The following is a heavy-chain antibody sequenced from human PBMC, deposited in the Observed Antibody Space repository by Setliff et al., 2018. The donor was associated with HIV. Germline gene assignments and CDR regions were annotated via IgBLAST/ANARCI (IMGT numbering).Heavy chain of an antibody. Sequence: PSETLSLTCTVSGDSISSGGYYWSWTRQSPGKGLEWIGYIYYSGSSYYNPSLQSRITMSVETSMNQFSLRLTSVTAAATAVYYCARARIDYSTSTWFDPWGQGTLVTVSS. CDR3: ARARIDYSTSTWFDP. V-gene: IGHV4-31*03. CDR2: IYYSGSS. D-gene: IGHD6-13*01. J-gene: IGHJ5*02. CDR1: GDSISSGGYY.